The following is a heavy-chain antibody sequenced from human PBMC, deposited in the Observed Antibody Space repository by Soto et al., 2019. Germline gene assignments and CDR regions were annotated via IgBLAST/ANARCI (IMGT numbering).Heavy chain of an antibody. J-gene: IGHJ3*02. CDR1: GYTFTGYY. CDR2: INPNSGGT. V-gene: IGHV1-2*04. CDR3: ARAIQIGHDAFDI. Sequence: ASVKVSCKASGYTFTGYYMHWVRQAPGQGLEWMGWINPNSGGTNYAQKFQGWVTMTRDTSISTAYMELSRLRSDDTAVYYCARAIQIGHDAFDIWGQGTMVTVS. D-gene: IGHD3-3*01.